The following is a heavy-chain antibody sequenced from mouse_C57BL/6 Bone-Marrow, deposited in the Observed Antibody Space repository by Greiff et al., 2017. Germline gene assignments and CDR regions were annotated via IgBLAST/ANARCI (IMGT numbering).Heavy chain of an antibody. D-gene: IGHD1-1*01. CDR2: INPYNGGT. J-gene: IGHJ3*01. Sequence: VQLQQSGPVLVKPGASVKMSCKASGYTFTDYYMNWVKQGHGKSLEWIGVINPYNGGTSYNQKFKGKATLTVDKSSSTAYMELNSLTSEDSAVYYCARVTTVVAPFAYWGQGTLVTVSA. CDR1: GYTFTDYY. V-gene: IGHV1-19*01. CDR3: ARVTTVVAPFAY.